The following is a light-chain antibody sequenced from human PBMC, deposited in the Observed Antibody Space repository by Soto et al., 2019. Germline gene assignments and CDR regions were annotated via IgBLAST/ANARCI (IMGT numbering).Light chain of an antibody. Sequence: DLQMTQSPSSLSASVGDRVAITCRASQGISSSLAWYQQKPGKVPDLLIYAASTLQSGVPSRFSGSRSGPDFTLTISSLQPEDVATYYCQQYNSAPRTFGQGTKVEIK. V-gene: IGKV1-27*01. CDR2: AAS. CDR3: QQYNSAPRT. J-gene: IGKJ1*01. CDR1: QGISSS.